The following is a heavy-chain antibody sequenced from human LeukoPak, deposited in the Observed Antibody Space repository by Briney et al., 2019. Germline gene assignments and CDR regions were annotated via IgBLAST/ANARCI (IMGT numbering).Heavy chain of an antibody. J-gene: IGHJ3*02. V-gene: IGHV3-23*01. D-gene: IGHD3-16*02. CDR1: GFTFSSYA. CDR2: ISGSGGSK. CDR3: AKDLGGTTYYDYVWGSYRYTGHDAFDI. Sequence: QSGGSLRLSCAASGFTFSSYAMSWVRQAPGKGLEWVSAISGSGGSKYYADSVKGRFTISRDNSKNTLYLQMNSLRAEDTAVYYCAKDLGGTTYYDYVWGSYRYTGHDAFDIWGQGTMVTVSS.